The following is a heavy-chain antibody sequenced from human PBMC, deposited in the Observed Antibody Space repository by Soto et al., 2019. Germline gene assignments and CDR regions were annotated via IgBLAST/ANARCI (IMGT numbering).Heavy chain of an antibody. CDR2: IYSGGST. CDR1: GFTVSSNY. J-gene: IGHJ4*02. Sequence: GGSLRLSCAASGFTVSSNYMSWVRQAPGKGLEWVSAIYSGGSTYYADSVKGRFNISRDNSKNTLYLKMDSLRAEDTAVYYCASGNEAGIGAAGKTFDYWGQRTLVTVSS. D-gene: IGHD6-13*01. V-gene: IGHV3-53*05. CDR3: ASGNEAGIGAAGKTFDY.